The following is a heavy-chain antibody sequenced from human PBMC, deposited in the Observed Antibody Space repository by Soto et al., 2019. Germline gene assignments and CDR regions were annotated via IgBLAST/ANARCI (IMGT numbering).Heavy chain of an antibody. D-gene: IGHD2-2*01. V-gene: IGHV4-4*02. CDR3: VTCSSIRCQSAFDI. Sequence: QVQLQGSGPGLVTPSGTLSLTCAVSSGSISSHYWWSWVRQSPGKGLKWIGEIYHTGSANSNPSLQSRVTISVDNSKNQFSLKLRPVTAADTAIYYCVTCSSIRCQSAFDIWGQGTMVTVSS. J-gene: IGHJ3*02. CDR2: IYHTGSA. CDR1: SGSISSHYW.